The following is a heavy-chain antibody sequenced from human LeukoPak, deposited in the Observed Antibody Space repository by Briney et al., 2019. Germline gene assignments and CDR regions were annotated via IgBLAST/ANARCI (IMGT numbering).Heavy chain of an antibody. D-gene: IGHD5-12*01. J-gene: IGHJ4*02. Sequence: SETLSLTCTVSGGSISSNYWSWIRQPPGKGLEWIGFIYYSGSANYNPSLRSRVTMSVDTSKNQFSLKLTSVTAADTAVYYCARTGVVATSYFFDYWGQGILVTVSS. CDR1: GGSISSNY. CDR2: IYYSGSA. CDR3: ARTGVVATSYFFDY. V-gene: IGHV4-59*01.